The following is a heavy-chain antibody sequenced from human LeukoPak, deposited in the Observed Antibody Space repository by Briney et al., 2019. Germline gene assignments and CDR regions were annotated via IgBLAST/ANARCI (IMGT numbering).Heavy chain of an antibody. Sequence: GGSLRLSCAASGFTFDDYAMSWVRQAPGKGLEWVSGINWNGVSTGYADSVKGRFTISRDNAKNSLYLEMNSLRAEDTALYYCARIFGAGGSYMDVWGKGTTVTVSS. CDR1: GFTFDDYA. V-gene: IGHV3-20*04. J-gene: IGHJ6*03. CDR2: INWNGVST. D-gene: IGHD2-15*01. CDR3: ARIFGAGGSYMDV.